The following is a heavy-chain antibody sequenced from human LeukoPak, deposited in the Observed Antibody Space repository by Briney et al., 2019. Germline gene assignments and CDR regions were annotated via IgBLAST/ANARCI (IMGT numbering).Heavy chain of an antibody. V-gene: IGHV3-53*01. CDR2: IYSGGST. D-gene: IGHD2-21*01. CDR1: GFTFSSNY. J-gene: IGHJ4*02. CDR3: ARDPNYVCYFCD. Sequence: GGSLRLSCAASGFTFSSNYMSRVRQAPGKGLEWVSVIYSGGSTYYADSVKGRFTISRDNSKNTLYLQMNSLRAEDTAVYYCARDPNYVCYFCDWGQGTLVTVSS.